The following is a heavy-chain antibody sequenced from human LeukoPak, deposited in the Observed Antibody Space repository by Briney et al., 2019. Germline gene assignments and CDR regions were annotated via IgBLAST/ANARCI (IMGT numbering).Heavy chain of an antibody. V-gene: IGHV3-23*01. Sequence: GGSLRLSCAASGFTFSSYAMSWVRQAPGKGLEWVSAISGSGGSTYYADSVKGRFTISRDNSENTLNLQMNSLRAEDTAIYYCAKARAGDITAAFNYWGQGTLVTVSS. CDR2: ISGSGGST. CDR3: AKARAGDITAAFNY. D-gene: IGHD6-13*01. CDR1: GFTFSSYA. J-gene: IGHJ4*02.